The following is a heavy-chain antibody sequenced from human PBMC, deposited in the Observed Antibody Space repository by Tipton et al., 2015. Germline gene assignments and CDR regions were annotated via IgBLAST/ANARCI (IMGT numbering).Heavy chain of an antibody. CDR2: ISGNGGST. D-gene: IGHD2-15*01. J-gene: IGHJ4*02. V-gene: IGHV3-23*01. CDR3: AKDLGWVAGFDY. CDR1: GFPFSSYW. Sequence: GSLRLSCAGSGFPFSSYWMHWVRQAPGKGLEWVSTISGNGGSTYYADSVKGRFTISRDNSKNTVYLQMNSLRAEDTAVYYCAKDLGWVAGFDYWGQGTLVTVSS.